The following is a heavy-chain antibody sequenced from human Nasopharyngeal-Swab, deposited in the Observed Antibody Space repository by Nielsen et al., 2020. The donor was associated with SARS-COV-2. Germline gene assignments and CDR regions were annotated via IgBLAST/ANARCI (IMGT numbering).Heavy chain of an antibody. Sequence: LSLTCAASGFTFSSYSMNWVRQAPGKGLEWASYISSSSSTIYYADSVKGRFTISRDNAKNSLYLQMNSLRDEDTAVYYCARDKVVVIKGDDAFDIWGQGTMVTVSS. CDR3: ARDKVVVIKGDDAFDI. CDR2: ISSSSSTI. V-gene: IGHV3-48*02. J-gene: IGHJ3*02. CDR1: GFTFSSYS. D-gene: IGHD3-22*01.